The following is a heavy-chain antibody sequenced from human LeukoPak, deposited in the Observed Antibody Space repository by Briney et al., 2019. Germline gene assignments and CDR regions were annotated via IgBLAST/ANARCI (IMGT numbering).Heavy chain of an antibody. J-gene: IGHJ6*03. CDR3: ARGPSITMVRGGQWYYYMDV. Sequence: ASVKVSCKASGYTFTSYYMHWVRQAPGQGLEWMGIINPSGGSTNYAQKFQGRVTMTRDTSTNTVYMELSSLRSENTAVYYCARGPSITMVRGGQWYYYMDVWGKGTTVTISS. D-gene: IGHD3-10*01. CDR1: GYTFTSYY. V-gene: IGHV1-46*01. CDR2: INPSGGST.